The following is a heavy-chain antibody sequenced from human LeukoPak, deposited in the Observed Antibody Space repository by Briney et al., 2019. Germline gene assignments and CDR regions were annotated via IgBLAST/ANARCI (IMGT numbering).Heavy chain of an antibody. D-gene: IGHD3-22*01. CDR1: GYSFTSYW. CDR2: IDPSDSYT. Sequence: GESLKISCKGSGYSFTSYWISLVRQMPGKGLEWMGRIDPSDSYTNYSPSFQGHVTISADKSISTAYLQWSSLKASDTAMYYCASQTYYYDSSGYYPEYWGQGTLVTVSS. J-gene: IGHJ4*02. V-gene: IGHV5-10-1*01. CDR3: ASQTYYYDSSGYYPEY.